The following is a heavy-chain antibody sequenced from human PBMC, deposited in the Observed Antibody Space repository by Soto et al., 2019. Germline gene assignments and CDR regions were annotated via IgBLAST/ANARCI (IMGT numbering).Heavy chain of an antibody. CDR2: ITGSGAGS. CDR3: AKAYSNSWPNDWFDP. D-gene: IGHD6-13*01. CDR1: GFTFSSYA. J-gene: IGHJ5*02. Sequence: EVQLLESGGGWLQPGGSLRLSCAASGFTFSSYAMNWVRQAPGKGLEWVSGITGSGAGSYYSDSVKGRFTIPRDNSKNTLYLQMNRLRAEDTAVYYCAKAYSNSWPNDWFDPWGQGTLVTVSS. V-gene: IGHV3-23*01.